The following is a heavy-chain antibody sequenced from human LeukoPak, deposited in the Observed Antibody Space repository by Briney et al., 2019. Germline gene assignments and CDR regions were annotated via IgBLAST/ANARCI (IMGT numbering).Heavy chain of an antibody. V-gene: IGHV3-66*03. CDR1: GFTISSNS. D-gene: IGHD6-13*01. CDR3: AKGGYSSSWYILDY. CDR2: IYSSVT. Sequence: GGSLRLSCTVSGFTISSNSMSWVRQAPGKGLEWVSFIYSSVTHYSDSVKGRFTISRDNSKNTLYLQMNSLRAEDTAVYYCAKGGYSSSWYILDYWGQGTLVTVSS. J-gene: IGHJ4*02.